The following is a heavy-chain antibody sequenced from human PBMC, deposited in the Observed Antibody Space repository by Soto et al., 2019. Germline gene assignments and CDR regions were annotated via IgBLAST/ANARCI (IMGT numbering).Heavy chain of an antibody. Sequence: GGSLRLSCAASGFTFSSYSMNWVRQAPGKGLEWVSSISSSSSYIYYADSVKGRFTISRDNAKNSLYLQMNSLRAEDTAVYYCATGRKAYDYIGGREFDPWGQGTLVTVSS. J-gene: IGHJ5*02. CDR2: ISSSSSYI. V-gene: IGHV3-21*01. CDR1: GFTFSSYS. D-gene: IGHD3-16*01. CDR3: ATGRKAYDYIGGREFDP.